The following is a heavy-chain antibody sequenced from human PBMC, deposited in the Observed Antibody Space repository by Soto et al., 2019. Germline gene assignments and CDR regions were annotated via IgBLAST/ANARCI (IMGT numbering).Heavy chain of an antibody. V-gene: IGHV3-11*01. CDR1: GFAFSDQY. CDR3: ATFPGNCGMDV. J-gene: IGHJ6*02. CDR2: ISGSGSTK. Sequence: QVELVESGGGLVKPGGSLRLSCAASGFAFSDQYMSWIRQTPGKGLGWVSYISGSGSTKYYADSVKGRFTVSRDNANNSLYRRMISLSAEDTAVYYCATFPGNCGMDVWGQGTTVTVAS. D-gene: IGHD3-10*01.